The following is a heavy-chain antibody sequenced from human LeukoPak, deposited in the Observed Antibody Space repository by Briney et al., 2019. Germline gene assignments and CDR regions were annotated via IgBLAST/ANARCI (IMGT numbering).Heavy chain of an antibody. CDR2: ISSSSSYI. D-gene: IGHD1-26*01. J-gene: IGHJ4*02. Sequence: GGSLRLSCAASGFTFSSYSMNWVCQAPGKGLEWVSSISSSSSYIYYADSVKGRFTISRDNAKNSLYLQMNSLRAEDTAVYYCAASIVGVTGDYWGQGTLVTVSS. CDR3: AASIVGVTGDY. CDR1: GFTFSSYS. V-gene: IGHV3-21*01.